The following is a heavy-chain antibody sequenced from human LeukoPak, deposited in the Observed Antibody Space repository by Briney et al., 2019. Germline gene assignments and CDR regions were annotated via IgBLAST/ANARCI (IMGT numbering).Heavy chain of an antibody. J-gene: IGHJ4*02. CDR2: MYYSGST. CDR3: ARQGGLWLRAPFDY. V-gene: IGHV4-39*01. CDR1: GGSISTSSYY. Sequence: PSETLSLTCTVSGGSISTSSYYWGWIRQPPGKGLEWIGSMYYSGSTHYNPSLQSRVTISVDTFKNQFSLRLTSVTAADTAVYYCARQGGLWLRAPFDYWGQGTLVTVSS. D-gene: IGHD5-18*01.